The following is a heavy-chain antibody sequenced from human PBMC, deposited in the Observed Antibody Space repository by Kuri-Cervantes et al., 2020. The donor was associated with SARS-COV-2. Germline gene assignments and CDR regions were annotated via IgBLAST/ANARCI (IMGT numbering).Heavy chain of an antibody. D-gene: IGHD2-2*01. CDR2: INSDGSST. CDR3: AREPHIVPAAIYYYYYYGMDV. V-gene: IGHV3-74*01. J-gene: IGHJ6*02. CDR1: GFTFSSYW. Sequence: LSLTCAASGFTFSSYWMHWVRQAPGKGLVWVSRINSDGSSTSYADSVKGRFTISRDNAKNTLYPQMNSLRAEDTAVYYCAREPHIVPAAIYYYYYYGMDVWGQGTTVTVSS.